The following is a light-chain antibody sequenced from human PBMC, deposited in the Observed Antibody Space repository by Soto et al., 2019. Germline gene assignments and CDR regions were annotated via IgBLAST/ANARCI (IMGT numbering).Light chain of an antibody. Sequence: QSALTQPASVSGSPGQSITISCTGTSSDIGGYNYVSWYQQHPGKAPKLVIYEVSNRPSGVSNRFSGSKSGSTASLAISGPQPEDEAAYYCCAYTSGSTLLVFGGGTKVTVL. CDR2: EVS. J-gene: IGLJ3*02. CDR1: SSDIGGYNY. V-gene: IGLV2-14*01. CDR3: CAYTSGSTLLV.